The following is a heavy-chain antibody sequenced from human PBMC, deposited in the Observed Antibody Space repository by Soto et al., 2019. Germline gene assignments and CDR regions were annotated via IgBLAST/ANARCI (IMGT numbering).Heavy chain of an antibody. CDR3: VRDSPIGSTYSGYDGLDY. D-gene: IGHD5-12*01. J-gene: IGHJ4*02. Sequence: QVQLVQSGAEVKKPGSSVKVSCKASGGTFSNDIITWVRQAPGQGLEWMGRIIPLLDIANYAQKFKGRVTITADKSTSTAYLELNSLRSEDTAVYYCVRDSPIGSTYSGYDGLDYWGQGTLVTVSS. V-gene: IGHV1-69*08. CDR1: GGTFSNDI. CDR2: IIPLLDIA.